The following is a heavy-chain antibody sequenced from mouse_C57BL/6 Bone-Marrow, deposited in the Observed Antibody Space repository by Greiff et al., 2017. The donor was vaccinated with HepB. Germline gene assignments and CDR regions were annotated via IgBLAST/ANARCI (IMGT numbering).Heavy chain of an antibody. CDR1: GFTFNTYA. CDR2: IRSKSSNYAT. Sequence: DVMLVESGGGLVQPKGSLKLSCAASGFTFNTYAMHWVRQAPGKGLEGVARIRSKSSNYATYYADSVKDRFTISRDDSQSMLYLQMNNLKTEDTAMYYCVRERELTGTRAMDYWGQGTSVTVSS. D-gene: IGHD4-1*01. J-gene: IGHJ4*01. CDR3: VRERELTGTRAMDY. V-gene: IGHV10-3*01.